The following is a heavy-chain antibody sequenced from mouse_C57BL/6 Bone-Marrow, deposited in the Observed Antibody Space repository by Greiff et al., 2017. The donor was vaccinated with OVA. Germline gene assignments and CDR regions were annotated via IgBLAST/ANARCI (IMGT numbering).Heavy chain of an antibody. V-gene: IGHV1-9*01. CDR3: ANLYYYGSSYRWFAY. Sequence: QVQLQQSGAELMKPGASVKLSCKATGYTFTGYWIEWVKQRPGHGLEWIGEILPGNGSTNYNEKFKGKATFTADTSSNTAYMQLSSLTTEDSAIYYCANLYYYGSSYRWFAYWGQGTLVTVSA. D-gene: IGHD1-1*01. J-gene: IGHJ3*01. CDR2: ILPGNGST. CDR1: GYTFTGYW.